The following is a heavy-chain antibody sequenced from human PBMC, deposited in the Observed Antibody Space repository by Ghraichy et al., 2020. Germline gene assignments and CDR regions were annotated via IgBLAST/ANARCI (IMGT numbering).Heavy chain of an antibody. Sequence: SETLSLTCTVSGGSISSYYWSWIRQPPGKGLEWIWYIYYSGSTNYNPSLKSRVTLSLDPSKNQFSLKLSSVTAADTAVYYCARIAAAGYYYYYYMDVWGKGTTVTVSS. D-gene: IGHD6-13*01. CDR3: ARIAAAGYYYYYYMDV. J-gene: IGHJ6*03. V-gene: IGHV4-59*01. CDR2: IYYSGST. CDR1: GGSISSYY.